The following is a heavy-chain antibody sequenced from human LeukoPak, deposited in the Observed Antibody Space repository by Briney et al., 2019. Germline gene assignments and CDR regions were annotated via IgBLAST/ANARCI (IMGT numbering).Heavy chain of an antibody. J-gene: IGHJ4*02. CDR2: ISSSSSYI. V-gene: IGHV3-21*01. Sequence: GGSLRLSCAASGFTFSTYAVNWVRQAPGKGLERVSSISSSSSYIYYADSVKGRFTISRDNAKNSLYLQMNSLRAEDTAVYYCARDLRRSYDSSGYYEDYWGQGTLATVSS. D-gene: IGHD3-22*01. CDR1: GFTFSTYA. CDR3: ARDLRRSYDSSGYYEDY.